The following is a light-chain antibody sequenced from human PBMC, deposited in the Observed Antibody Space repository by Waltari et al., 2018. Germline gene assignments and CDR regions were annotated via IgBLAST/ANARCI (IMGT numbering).Light chain of an antibody. CDR3: SSFTSSSTWV. CDR1: TSDVGVYNY. J-gene: IGLJ3*02. Sequence: QSALTQPASVSGSPGQSITISCTGTTSDVGVYNYVSWYQQHPGKAPKLMLYDVSNRPSGVSNRFSGSKSGNTASLTISGLQAEDEADYYCSSFTSSSTWVFGGGTKLTVL. CDR2: DVS. V-gene: IGLV2-14*01.